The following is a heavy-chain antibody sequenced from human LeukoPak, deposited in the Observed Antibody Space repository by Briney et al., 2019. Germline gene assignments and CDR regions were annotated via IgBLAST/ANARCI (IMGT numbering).Heavy chain of an antibody. CDR1: GYTFTSYG. J-gene: IGHJ4*02. CDR2: ISAYNGNT. CDR3: ARGDHYYDSSGYYDY. D-gene: IGHD3-22*01. V-gene: IGHV1-18*01. Sequence: ASVKVSCKASGYTFTSYGISWVRQAPGQGLEWMGWISAYNGNTNYAQKLQGRVTMTTDTSTSTAYMELRSLRSDGAAVYYCARGDHYYDSSGYYDYWGQGTLVTVSS.